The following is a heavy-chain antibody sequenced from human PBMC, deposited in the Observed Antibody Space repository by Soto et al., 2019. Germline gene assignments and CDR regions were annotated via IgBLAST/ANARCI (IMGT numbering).Heavy chain of an antibody. CDR2: IYFIGIT. CDR1: GVCISSSSYY. J-gene: IGHJ4*02. CDR3: ARHGSY. V-gene: IGHV4-39*01. Sequence: PETLSLTDTVSGVCISSSSYYWGWILQTPGKGLEWIVTIYFIGITYYNPSLKSRVTISVHRSKNQFSLNLTSVTAAHTALSDCARHGSYWGPGTRVTVSS.